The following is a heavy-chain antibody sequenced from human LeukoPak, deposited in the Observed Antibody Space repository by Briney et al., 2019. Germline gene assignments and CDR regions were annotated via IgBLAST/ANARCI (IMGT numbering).Heavy chain of an antibody. J-gene: IGHJ4*02. D-gene: IGHD4-11*01. CDR1: GGSVSSSSYY. CDR2: MYYSGST. Sequence: SETLSLTCTVSGGSVSSSSYYWVWIRQPPGKGLEWIGSMYYSGSTYYNPSLKSRVTISVDTSKNQFSLKLTSVTAADTAVYYCARGYMTTYLDSWGQGTLVTVSS. CDR3: ARGYMTTYLDS. V-gene: IGHV4-39*01.